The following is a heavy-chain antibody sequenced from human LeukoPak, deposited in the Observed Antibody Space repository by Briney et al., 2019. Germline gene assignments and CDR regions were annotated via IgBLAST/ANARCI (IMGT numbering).Heavy chain of an antibody. CDR3: ARDEKGAFDY. Sequence: GGSLRLSCAASGFTLSSYNMNWVRQAPGKGLEWVSSISSSSSYIYYADSVKGRFTISRDNSKNTLYLQMNSLRAEDTAVYYCARDEKGAFDYWGQGTLVTVSS. J-gene: IGHJ4*02. CDR1: GFTLSSYN. CDR2: ISSSSSYI. D-gene: IGHD4/OR15-4a*01. V-gene: IGHV3-21*01.